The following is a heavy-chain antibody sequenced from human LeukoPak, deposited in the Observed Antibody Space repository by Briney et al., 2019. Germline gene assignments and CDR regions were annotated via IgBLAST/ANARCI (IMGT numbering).Heavy chain of an antibody. Sequence: SQTLSLTCAISGDSVSSNSAAWNWIRQSPSRGLEWLGRTYYRSKWYNDYAVSVKSRITINPDTSKNQFSLQLNSVTPEDTAVYYCARANCSSTSCYAMAFDYWGQGTLVTVSS. CDR1: GDSVSSNSAA. J-gene: IGHJ4*02. CDR3: ARANCSSTSCYAMAFDY. D-gene: IGHD2-2*01. CDR2: TYYRSKWYN. V-gene: IGHV6-1*01.